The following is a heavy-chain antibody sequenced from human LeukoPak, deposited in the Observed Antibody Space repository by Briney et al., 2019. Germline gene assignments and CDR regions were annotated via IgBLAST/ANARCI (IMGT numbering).Heavy chain of an antibody. CDR2: IKQDGSEK. Sequence: GGPLRISCAASGFTFSRHWMSWVRQPPGKGLEWMANIKQDGSEKYYVDSVKGRFTISRDNSKNTLYLQMNILKAEDTAVYYCAKGRGTNSGPTLDYWGQGTLVTVSS. D-gene: IGHD6-19*01. CDR3: AKGRGTNSGPTLDY. J-gene: IGHJ4*02. CDR1: GFTFSRHW. V-gene: IGHV3-7*02.